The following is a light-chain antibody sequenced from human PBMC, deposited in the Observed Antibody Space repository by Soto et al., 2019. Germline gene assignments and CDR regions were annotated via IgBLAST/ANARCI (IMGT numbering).Light chain of an antibody. CDR2: DAS. V-gene: IGKV3-11*01. Sequence: PGERATLSCRASQSVSSYLAWFQQKPGQAPRLLIYDASNRATGIPARFSGSGSGTDFTLTISSLEPEDFAVYYCQQRSNWPPWTFGQGTKVEIK. CDR1: QSVSSY. CDR3: QQRSNWPPWT. J-gene: IGKJ1*01.